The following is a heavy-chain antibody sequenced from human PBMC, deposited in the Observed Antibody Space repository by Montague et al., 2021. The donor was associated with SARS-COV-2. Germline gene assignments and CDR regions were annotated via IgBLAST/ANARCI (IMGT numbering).Heavy chain of an antibody. V-gene: IGHV3-30*04. D-gene: IGHD3-16*02. CDR1: GFTFSRYA. Sequence: SLRLSCAASGFTFSRYAMHWVRQAPGKGLEWVAVISYDGSNQYYADSVKGRFTISREMNSLRAEDTAVYYCARDNYDYVWGSYRYIYWGQGTLVTVSS. CDR2: ISYDGSNQ. CDR3: ARDNYDYVWGSYRYIY. J-gene: IGHJ4*02.